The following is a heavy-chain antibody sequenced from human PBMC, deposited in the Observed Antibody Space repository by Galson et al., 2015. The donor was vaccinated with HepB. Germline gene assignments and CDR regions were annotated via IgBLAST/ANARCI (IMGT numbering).Heavy chain of an antibody. V-gene: IGHV7-4-1*02. CDR2: INTDTGNP. CDR1: GYTFSSYG. J-gene: IGHJ4*02. CDR3: ARGVPLATWYYFDY. D-gene: IGHD5-24*01. Sequence: SVKVSCKASGYTFSSYGVNWVRQAPGQGLEWMGWINTDTGNPTYAQGFTGRFVFSLDTSVSTAFLQISSLKAEDTAVYYCARGVPLATWYYFDYWGQGTLVTVSS.